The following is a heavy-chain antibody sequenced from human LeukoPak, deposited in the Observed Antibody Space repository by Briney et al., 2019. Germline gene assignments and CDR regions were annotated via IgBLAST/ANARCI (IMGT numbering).Heavy chain of an antibody. CDR2: VYHSGGA. Sequence: SETLSLTCAVSGASIASHSWWSWVRQPPGKGLEWIGEVYHSGGANYKPSLKSRVTISVDRSKNQFSLKLSSVTAADTAVYYRARRSRFYDSSGYYYAELLDYWGQGTLVTVSS. CDR1: GASIASHSW. V-gene: IGHV4/OR15-8*01. CDR3: ARRSRFYDSSGYYYAELLDY. D-gene: IGHD3-22*01. J-gene: IGHJ4*02.